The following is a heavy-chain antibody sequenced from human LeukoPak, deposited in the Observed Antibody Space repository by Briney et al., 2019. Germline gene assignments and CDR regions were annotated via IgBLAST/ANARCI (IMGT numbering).Heavy chain of an antibody. J-gene: IGHJ4*02. CDR3: ARERNSHYGGNSIAYYFDY. D-gene: IGHD4-23*01. CDR1: GYTFTGYY. CDR2: INPDSGGT. Sequence: ASVKVSCKTSGYTFTGYYLHWVRQAPGQGLQWMGWINPDSGGTDYAQKFQGRVTMTRDTSISTAYMELNRLRSDDTAVYYCARERNSHYGGNSIAYYFDYWGQGTLVTVSS. V-gene: IGHV1-2*02.